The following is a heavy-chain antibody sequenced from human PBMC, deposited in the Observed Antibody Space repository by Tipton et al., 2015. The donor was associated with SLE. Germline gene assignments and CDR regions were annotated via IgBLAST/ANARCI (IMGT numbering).Heavy chain of an antibody. D-gene: IGHD5-24*01. Sequence: TLSLTCTVSGGAISTISSSGYDWGWIRQPPGKGLGWIGSTFYSGSTYSNPSLESRVTISIDTSKNQFSLKLNSVTAADTAVYYCATHLNAYNRVDYWGQGTLVTVSS. J-gene: IGHJ4*02. V-gene: IGHV4-39*01. CDR2: TFYSGST. CDR3: ATHLNAYNRVDY. CDR1: GGAISTISSSGYD.